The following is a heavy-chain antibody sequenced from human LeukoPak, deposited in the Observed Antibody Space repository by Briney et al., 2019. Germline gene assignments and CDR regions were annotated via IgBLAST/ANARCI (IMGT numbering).Heavy chain of an antibody. D-gene: IGHD6-19*01. CDR2: SSTDGDTT. CDR1: GFTFKNYW. Sequence: GESLRLSCAASGFTFKNYWMHWVRHATGKGLVWVSRSSTDGDTTTYANSVKGGFPVSRENAKGTLYLEMNSLRAEDTAVYFCARFWVVVAAYDYWGQGNMVTVSS. CDR3: ARFWVVVAAYDY. V-gene: IGHV3-74*03. J-gene: IGHJ4*02.